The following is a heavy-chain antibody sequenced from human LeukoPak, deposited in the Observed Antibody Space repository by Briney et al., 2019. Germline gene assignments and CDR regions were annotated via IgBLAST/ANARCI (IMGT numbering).Heavy chain of an antibody. CDR3: ARGREIYCTVGSCYRWFVP. Sequence: SALLSLSCTVSGGSITSHYWSWLRQPPGKGLEWIGYIFYSGTTNYTASLNSRVTISLDTSKNQISLRLSSVTAADTAVYYCARGREIYCTVGSCYRWFVPWGQGTLVTVSS. CDR2: IFYSGTT. D-gene: IGHD2-15*01. V-gene: IGHV4-59*11. J-gene: IGHJ5*02. CDR1: GGSITSHY.